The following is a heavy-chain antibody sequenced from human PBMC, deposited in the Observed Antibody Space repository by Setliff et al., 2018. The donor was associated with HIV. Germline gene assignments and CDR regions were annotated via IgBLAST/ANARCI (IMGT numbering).Heavy chain of an antibody. Sequence: GGSLRLSCSASGFTFDGYCMSWVRQAPGKGLEWVSGVNWHGSSTGYADAVKGRFVISRDNARNSLYLQMNSLRAEDTALYYCARENNRGWHWLDPFDYWCQGTLVT. J-gene: IGHJ4*02. CDR3: ARENNRGWHWLDPFDY. V-gene: IGHV3-20*04. D-gene: IGHD6-19*01. CDR1: GFTFDGYC. CDR2: VNWHGSST.